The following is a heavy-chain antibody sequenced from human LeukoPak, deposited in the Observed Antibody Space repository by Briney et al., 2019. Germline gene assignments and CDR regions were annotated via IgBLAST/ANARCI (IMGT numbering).Heavy chain of an antibody. D-gene: IGHD3-10*01. Sequence: GESLKISCQNSGYTFTYYWIGWGRPMPGKGLECMGIIYDGDSDASSGPSFHGQVTISVDKSINTAYLQWSSLKASDTAVYYCARMGRTILGGPDYWGQGTLVTVSS. V-gene: IGHV5-51*01. CDR1: GYTFTYYW. CDR2: IYDGDSDA. CDR3: ARMGRTILGGPDY. J-gene: IGHJ4*02.